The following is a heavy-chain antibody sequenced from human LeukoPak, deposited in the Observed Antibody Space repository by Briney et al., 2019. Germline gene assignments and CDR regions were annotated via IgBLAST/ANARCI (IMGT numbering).Heavy chain of an antibody. CDR1: GGSISGSSYY. J-gene: IGHJ4*02. CDR3: ARSSGSYWY. Sequence: SETLSVTCTVSGGSISGSSYYWGWIRQPPGEGLEWIGSIYYSGSTYYNPSLKSRVTISVDTSKNQFSLNLSSVTAADTAVYYCARSSGSYWYWGQGTLVTVSS. V-gene: IGHV4-39*07. D-gene: IGHD1-26*01. CDR2: IYYSGST.